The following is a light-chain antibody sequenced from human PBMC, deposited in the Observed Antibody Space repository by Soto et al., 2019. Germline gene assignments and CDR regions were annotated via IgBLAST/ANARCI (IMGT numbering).Light chain of an antibody. V-gene: IGKV4-1*01. CDR3: QQYCSTPLT. J-gene: IGKJ4*01. CDR2: WAF. CDR1: HSLLYSADNKTY. Sequence: DIVMTQSPESLAVSLGQRATIKCESSHSLLYSADNKTYLAWYQQKPGLPPQLLIYWAFTRESGVPDRFSGSGSGTDFTLTISSLQAEDVAVYYCQQYCSTPLTFGGGTKVEIK.